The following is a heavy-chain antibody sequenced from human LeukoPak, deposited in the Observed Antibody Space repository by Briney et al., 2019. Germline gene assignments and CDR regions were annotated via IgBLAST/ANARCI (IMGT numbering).Heavy chain of an antibody. D-gene: IGHD6-25*01. CDR2: ISGSGGRT. CDR1: GFTFSSYA. V-gene: IGHV3-23*01. J-gene: IGHJ5*02. CDR3: ARKRLAATNWFDP. Sequence: GGSLRLSCAASGFTFSSYAMSWVRQAPGKGLAWVSAISGSGGRTYYADSVKGRFTISRDNSKNTLYLQMNSLRAEDTAVYYCARKRLAATNWFDPWGQGTLVTVSS.